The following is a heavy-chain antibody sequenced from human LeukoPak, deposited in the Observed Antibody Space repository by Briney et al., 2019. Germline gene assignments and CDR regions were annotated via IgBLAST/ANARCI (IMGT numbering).Heavy chain of an antibody. D-gene: IGHD5-12*01. CDR2: ISSSSSTI. Sequence: AGGSLRLSCATSGFTFSSYSMNWVRQAPGKGLEWVSYISSSSSTIYYADSVKGRLTISRDNAKNSLYLQMNSLRAEDTAVYYCAREEVATILYLYYYYGMDVWGQGTTVTVSS. V-gene: IGHV3-48*01. CDR3: AREEVATILYLYYYYGMDV. CDR1: GFTFSSYS. J-gene: IGHJ6*02.